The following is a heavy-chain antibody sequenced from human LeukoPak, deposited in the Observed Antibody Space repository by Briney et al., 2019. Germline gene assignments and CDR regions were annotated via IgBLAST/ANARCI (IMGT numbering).Heavy chain of an antibody. CDR3: AELGITMIGGV. J-gene: IGHJ6*04. Sequence: GGSLRLSCAAAGFTFSSYGMSWVRQAPGKGLEWVSAISGSGGSTYYADSVKGRFTISRDNAKNSLYLQMNSLRAEDTAVYYCAELGITMIGGVWGKGTTVTISS. CDR1: GFTFSSYG. V-gene: IGHV3-23*01. CDR2: ISGSGGST. D-gene: IGHD3-10*02.